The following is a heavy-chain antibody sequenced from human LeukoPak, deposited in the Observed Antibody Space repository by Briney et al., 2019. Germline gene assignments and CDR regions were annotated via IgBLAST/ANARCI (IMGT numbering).Heavy chain of an antibody. Sequence: PGGSLTLSCAASAFTLSSYWMSWVRQAPGKGMEWVDNIKQDGSEKYYVDSVQGRFTLSRDNAKSSLYLQMNSLRAEDTAVYYCARDASIAVAGDYWGQGTLVTVSS. V-gene: IGHV3-7*01. CDR2: IKQDGSEK. CDR3: ARDASIAVAGDY. J-gene: IGHJ4*02. D-gene: IGHD6-19*01. CDR1: AFTLSSYW.